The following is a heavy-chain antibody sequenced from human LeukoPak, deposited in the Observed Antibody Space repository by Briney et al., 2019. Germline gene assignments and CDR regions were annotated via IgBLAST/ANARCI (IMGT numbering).Heavy chain of an antibody. D-gene: IGHD3-10*01. CDR3: ARSGWLTDVDAFDI. V-gene: IGHV4-59*01. CDR2: IYYSGST. Sequence: SETLSLTCTVSGGSISSYYWSWIRQPPGKGLEWIGYIYYSGSTNYNPSLKSRVTISVDTSKNQFSLKLSSVTAADTAVHYCARSGWLTDVDAFDIWGQGTMVTVSS. CDR1: GGSISSYY. J-gene: IGHJ3*02.